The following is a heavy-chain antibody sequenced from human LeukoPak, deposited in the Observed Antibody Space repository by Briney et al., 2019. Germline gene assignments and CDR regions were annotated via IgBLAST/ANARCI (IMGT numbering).Heavy chain of an antibody. CDR2: NRSKSDGGTT. V-gene: IGHV3-15*01. Sequence: GGSLRLSCAASGFTFSNTWMSWVRQAPGKELEWVVRNRSKSDGGTTENPAPVKGRFTISRDDSKNTLYLQMNSLKTEDTAVYYCAKDLRLGGRGPENWGQGTLVTVSS. CDR1: GFTFSNTW. CDR3: AKDLRLGGRGPEN. J-gene: IGHJ1*01. D-gene: IGHD3-16*01.